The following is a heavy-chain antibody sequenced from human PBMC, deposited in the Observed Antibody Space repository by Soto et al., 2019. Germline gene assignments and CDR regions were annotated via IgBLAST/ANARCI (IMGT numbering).Heavy chain of an antibody. CDR1: GYTLTELS. CDR3: AKDGIAALRNDFDY. J-gene: IGHJ4*02. CDR2: FDTEDGET. Sequence: ASVKVSCKVSGYTLTELSMHWVRQAPGKGLEWMGGFDTEDGETIYAKNFQGRVTMNEDTSTDTAYMELSSLRSEVTVVYYYAKDGIAALRNDFDYRGQGTLVIVSS. V-gene: IGHV1-24*01. D-gene: IGHD6-6*01.